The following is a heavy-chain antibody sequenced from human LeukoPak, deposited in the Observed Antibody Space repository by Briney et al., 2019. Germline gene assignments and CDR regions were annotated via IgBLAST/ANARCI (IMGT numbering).Heavy chain of an antibody. V-gene: IGHV4-30-2*01. CDR3: ARESSSSLVNFDY. D-gene: IGHD6-6*01. CDR2: IYHSGST. Sequence: SETLSLTCTVSGGSISSGGYYWSWIRQPPGKGLEWIGYIYHSGSTYYNPSLKSRVTISVDRSKNQFSLKLSSVTAADTAVYYCARESSSSLVNFDYWGQGTLVTVSS. J-gene: IGHJ4*02. CDR1: GGSISSGGYY.